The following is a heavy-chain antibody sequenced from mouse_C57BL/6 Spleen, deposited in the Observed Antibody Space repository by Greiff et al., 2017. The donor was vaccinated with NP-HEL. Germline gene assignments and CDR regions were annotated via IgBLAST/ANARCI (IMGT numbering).Heavy chain of an antibody. Sequence: VQLQQSGAELVKPGASVKISCKASGYAFSSYWMNWVKQRPGKGLEWIGQIYPGDGDTNYNGKFKGKATLTADKSSSTAYMQLSSLTSEDSAVYFCARGNYGSSYVGYWGQGTTLTVSS. CDR1: GYAFSSYW. D-gene: IGHD1-1*01. CDR3: ARGNYGSSYVGY. CDR2: IYPGDGDT. V-gene: IGHV1-80*01. J-gene: IGHJ2*01.